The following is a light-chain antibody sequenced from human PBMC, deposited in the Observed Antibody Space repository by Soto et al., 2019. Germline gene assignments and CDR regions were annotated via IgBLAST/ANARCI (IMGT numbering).Light chain of an antibody. Sequence: QSALTQPASVSGSPGQSITISCTGTSSDVGGYNYVSWYQQHPGKAPKLMIYEVSDRPSGVSTRFSGSKSGNTASLTISGLQADDEADYYCSSYTSSSPVVFGGGTKLTVL. CDR3: SSYTSSSPVV. CDR1: SSDVGGYNY. J-gene: IGLJ2*01. V-gene: IGLV2-14*01. CDR2: EVS.